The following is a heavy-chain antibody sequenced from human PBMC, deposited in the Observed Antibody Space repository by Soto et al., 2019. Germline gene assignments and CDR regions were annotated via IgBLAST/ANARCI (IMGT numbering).Heavy chain of an antibody. V-gene: IGHV3-30*18. J-gene: IGHJ4*02. CDR1: GFTFSHYG. CDR3: AQMKGNSSSFDY. CDR2: TSYDGNKK. Sequence: QVKLVESGGGVVQPGRSLRLSCVASGFTFSHYGLDWVRLAPGRGLEWVAVTSYDGNKKYYADSVKGRFIISKDNSQNALILQMNRLTVEGTALYYCAQMKGNSSSFDYWGQGILVTVSS. D-gene: IGHD3-10*01.